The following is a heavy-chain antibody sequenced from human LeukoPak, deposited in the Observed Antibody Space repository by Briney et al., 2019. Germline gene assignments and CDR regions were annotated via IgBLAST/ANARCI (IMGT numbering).Heavy chain of an antibody. CDR1: GFTFSSYE. Sequence: GGSLRLSCAASGFTFSSYEMNWVRQAPGKGLEWVSYISSSGSTIYYADSVKGRFTISRDNAKNSLCLQMNSLRAEDTAVYYCARGQGQYYYDSSGYYKSSNYFDYWGQGTLVTVSS. D-gene: IGHD3-22*01. CDR3: ARGQGQYYYDSSGYYKSSNYFDY. CDR2: ISSSGSTI. V-gene: IGHV3-48*03. J-gene: IGHJ4*02.